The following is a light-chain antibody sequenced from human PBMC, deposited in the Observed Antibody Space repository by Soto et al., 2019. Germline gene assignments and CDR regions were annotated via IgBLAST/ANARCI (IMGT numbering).Light chain of an antibody. J-gene: IGLJ2*01. V-gene: IGLV2-8*01. CDR1: SSDVGGYNY. Sequence: QSALTQPPSASGSPGQSVTISCIGTSSDVGGYNYVSWYQQHPGKAPKLMIYEVSKRPSGVPDRFSGSKSGNTASLTVSGLQPEDDADYYYSSYAASNNLGVFGGGTKVTVL. CDR3: SSYAASNNLGV. CDR2: EVS.